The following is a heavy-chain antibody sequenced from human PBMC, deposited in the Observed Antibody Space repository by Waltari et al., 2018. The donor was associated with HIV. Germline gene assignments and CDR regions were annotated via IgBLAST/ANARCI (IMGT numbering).Heavy chain of an antibody. CDR2: INPDNGDT. V-gene: IGHV1-2*04. D-gene: IGHD2-2*01. CDR3: ARALSTTWHNLDY. J-gene: IGHJ4*02. Sequence: QVQLIQSGAEMKKPGASRKVSCTASEYTFTTYNIPWARRAPGEGLEWMGWINPDNGDTQYAQKFQGWVSMTRDTSINTAYMNLTRLRSEDSAVYYCARALSTTWHNLDYWGQGTLVTVSS. CDR1: EYTFTTYN.